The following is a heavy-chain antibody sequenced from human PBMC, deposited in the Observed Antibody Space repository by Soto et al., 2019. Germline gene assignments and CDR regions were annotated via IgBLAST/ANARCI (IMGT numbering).Heavy chain of an antibody. CDR2: IYWNDFK. J-gene: IGHJ4*02. CDR3: AHRPRYSSGWFDY. CDR1: GFSVKTSGVG. Sequence: SGPTLVNPTQTLTLTCTCSGFSVKTSGVGVGWIRQPPGKTLEWLALIYWNDFKRYTPSLESRLTITKDTSKNQVVLTVTNVDPADTATYYCAHRPRYSSGWFDYWGQGTLVTVSS. D-gene: IGHD6-19*01. V-gene: IGHV2-5*01.